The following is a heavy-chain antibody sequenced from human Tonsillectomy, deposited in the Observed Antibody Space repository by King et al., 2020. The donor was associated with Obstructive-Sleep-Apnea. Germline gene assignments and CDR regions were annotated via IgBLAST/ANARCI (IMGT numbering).Heavy chain of an antibody. CDR3: AKDATGYSSSWPNWFDP. J-gene: IGHJ5*02. D-gene: IGHD6-13*01. V-gene: IGHV3-9*01. Sequence: VQLVESGGGLVQPGRSLRLSCAASGFTFDDSAMHLVRQAPGKGLEWGSGICWNSGSIGYGGFVKGRFTISRDNAKNSLYLQMNSLRAEDTALYYCAKDATGYSSSWPNWFDPWGQGTLVTVSS. CDR2: ICWNSGSI. CDR1: GFTFDDSA.